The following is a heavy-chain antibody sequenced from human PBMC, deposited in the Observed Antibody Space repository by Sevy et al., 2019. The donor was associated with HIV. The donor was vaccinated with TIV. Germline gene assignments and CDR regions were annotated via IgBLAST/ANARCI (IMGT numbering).Heavy chain of an antibody. CDR2: INPNSGGT. CDR1: GYTLTGYY. D-gene: IGHD3-22*01. Sequence: ASVKVSCKASGYTLTGYYMHWVRQAPGQGLEWMGRINPNSGGTNYAQKFQGRVTMTRDTSISTAYMELSRLRSDDTAVYYCARDGDSSALGWFDPWGQGTLVTVSS. V-gene: IGHV1-2*06. CDR3: ARDGDSSALGWFDP. J-gene: IGHJ5*02.